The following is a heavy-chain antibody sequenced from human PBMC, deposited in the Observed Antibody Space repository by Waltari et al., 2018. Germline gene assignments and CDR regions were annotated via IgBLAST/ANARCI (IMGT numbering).Heavy chain of an antibody. V-gene: IGHV1-18*01. Sequence: QVQLVQSGAALKKPGASNKVYRKTCAYPFTRYGIGWERQGPGKGLEWMGWISVYNGNTNYAQKVQGRVTMTTDTSTNTVYMELRSLRSDDTAVYYCARDYDSSGYVGQWDYWGQGTLVTVSS. CDR2: ISVYNGNT. CDR1: AYPFTRYG. D-gene: IGHD3-22*01. CDR3: ARDYDSSGYVGQWDY. J-gene: IGHJ4*02.